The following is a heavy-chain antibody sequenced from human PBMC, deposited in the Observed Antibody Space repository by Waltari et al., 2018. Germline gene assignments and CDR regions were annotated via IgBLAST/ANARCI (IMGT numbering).Heavy chain of an antibody. CDR1: EFTFSSYA. Sequence: QVQLVESGGGVVQPGRSLRPSCEASEFTFSSYAMDWVRQAPGKGLEWVAVISYNERNIYYVDSVKGRFAISRDNSKKMLYLQMNSLRAEDTAVYYCARDYCDRTNCHGMDVWGQGTTVTVSS. J-gene: IGHJ6*02. CDR2: ISYNERNI. CDR3: ARDYCDRTNCHGMDV. V-gene: IGHV3-30*09. D-gene: IGHD3-22*01.